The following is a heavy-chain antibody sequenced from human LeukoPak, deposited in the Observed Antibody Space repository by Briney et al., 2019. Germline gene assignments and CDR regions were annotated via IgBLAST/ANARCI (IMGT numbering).Heavy chain of an antibody. CDR1: GFTFINYG. D-gene: IGHD5-24*01. V-gene: IGHV3-23*01. J-gene: IGHJ4*02. CDR2: TIGSGDSK. CDR3: ASLYNDYGDY. Sequence: GGSLRLSCAASGFTFINYGMRWVRQAPGKGLEWVSGTIGSGDSKFYADPVKGRFTISRDNSRNTLYLHMNSLRVDDTAVYYCASLYNDYGDYWGQGALVTVSS.